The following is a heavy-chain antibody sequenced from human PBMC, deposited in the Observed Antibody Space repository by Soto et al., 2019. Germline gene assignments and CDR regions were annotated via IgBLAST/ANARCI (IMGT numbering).Heavy chain of an antibody. D-gene: IGHD2-2*02. CDR1: GGTFSSYA. CDR3: EVVPAAIRGYYYYGMDV. CDR2: IIPIFGTA. Sequence: SGKVSCKASGGTFSSYAISWVRQAPGQGLEWMGGIIPIFGTANYAQKFQGRVTITADESTSTAYMELSSLRSEDTAVYYCEVVPAAIRGYYYYGMDVWGQGTTVTVSS. J-gene: IGHJ6*02. V-gene: IGHV1-69*13.